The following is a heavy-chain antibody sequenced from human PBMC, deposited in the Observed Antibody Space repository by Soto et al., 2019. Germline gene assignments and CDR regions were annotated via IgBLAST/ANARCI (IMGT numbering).Heavy chain of an antibody. CDR2: IYHSGST. V-gene: IGHV4-30-2*01. J-gene: IGHJ4*02. CDR1: GGSISRGGYF. D-gene: IGHD4-17*01. CDR3: ASGLVTTLHY. Sequence: PSETLSLNCAVAGGSISRGGYFWSWIRQPPGKGLEWIGYIYHSGSTYYNPSLKSRVTISVDRSKNQFSLKLSSVTAADTAVYYCASGLVTTLHYWGQGTLVTVSS.